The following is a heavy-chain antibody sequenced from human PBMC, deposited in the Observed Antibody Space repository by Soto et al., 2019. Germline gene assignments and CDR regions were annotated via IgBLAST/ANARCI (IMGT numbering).Heavy chain of an antibody. V-gene: IGHV1-69*02. D-gene: IGHD2-21*01. Sequence: QVQLVQSGAEVKKPGSSVKVSCKDSGGTFSTYSMFWVRQAPGQGREWMGRIIPMLGIRNYAQRFQDRVTTTADKSKATAHMELSSLRSEDTALYYCTIGSWSGEVFDIWGQGTMVTVSS. CDR2: IIPMLGIR. CDR1: GGTFSTYS. CDR3: TIGSWSGEVFDI. J-gene: IGHJ3*02.